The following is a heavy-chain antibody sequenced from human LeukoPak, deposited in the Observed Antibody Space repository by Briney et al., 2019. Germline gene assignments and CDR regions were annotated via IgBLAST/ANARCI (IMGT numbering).Heavy chain of an antibody. CDR2: IRFDGAIK. J-gene: IGHJ4*02. CDR3: VKFSYGDYVH. V-gene: IGHV3-30*02. CDR1: GFTFSNYG. Sequence: GGSLRLSCAASGFTFSNYGMHWVRQAPGKGLEWVALIRFDGAIKYYADSVKGRFTVSRDNSKNTLYLQMNSLRPDDTAVYYCVKFSYGDYVHWGQGTLVTVSS. D-gene: IGHD4-17*01.